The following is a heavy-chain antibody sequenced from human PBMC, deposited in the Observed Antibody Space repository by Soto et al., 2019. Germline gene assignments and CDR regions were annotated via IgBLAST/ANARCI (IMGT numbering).Heavy chain of an antibody. D-gene: IGHD3-22*01. CDR1: GFTFSDYA. Sequence: EVQLLESGGGLVQPGGSLRLSCAASGFTFSDYAMTWVRQAPGKGLAWVSEISGSGATTHYTESVKGRFTISRDNSKNTLYLQMNSLRADDTALYYCAKAAWGHYDSRGGYYFDSWGQGTLVAVSS. V-gene: IGHV3-23*01. J-gene: IGHJ4*02. CDR3: AKAAWGHYDSRGGYYFDS. CDR2: ISGSGATT.